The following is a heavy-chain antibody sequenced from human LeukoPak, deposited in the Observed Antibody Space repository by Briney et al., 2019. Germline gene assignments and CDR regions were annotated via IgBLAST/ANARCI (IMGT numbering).Heavy chain of an antibody. Sequence: GASVKVSCKASGYTFTSYGISWVRQAPGQGLEWMGWISAYNGNTNYAQKLQGRVTMTTDTSTSTAYMELRGLRSDDTAVYYCARGRSSGWYDYYYYGMDVWGQGTTVTVSS. CDR3: ARGRSSGWYDYYYYGMDV. V-gene: IGHV1-18*01. CDR2: ISAYNGNT. D-gene: IGHD6-19*01. CDR1: GYTFTSYG. J-gene: IGHJ6*02.